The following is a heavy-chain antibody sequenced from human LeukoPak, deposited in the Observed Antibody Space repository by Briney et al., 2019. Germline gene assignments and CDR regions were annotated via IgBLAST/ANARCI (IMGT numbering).Heavy chain of an antibody. CDR3: ARIYGILTGFDY. D-gene: IGHD3-9*01. J-gene: IGHJ4*02. CDR2: IYTSGST. V-gene: IGHV4-61*02. Sequence: SETLSLTCTVSGGSISSGSYYWSWIRQPAGKGLERIGRIYTSGSTNYNPSLKSRVTMSVDTSKNQFSLKLSSVTAADTAVYYCARIYGILTGFDYWGQETLVTVSS. CDR1: GGSISSGSYY.